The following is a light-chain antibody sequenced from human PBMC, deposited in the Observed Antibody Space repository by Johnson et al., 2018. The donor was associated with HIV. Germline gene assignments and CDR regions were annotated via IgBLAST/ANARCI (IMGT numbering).Light chain of an antibody. CDR2: DNK. CDR3: GTWDSSLSVYV. V-gene: IGLV1-51*01. J-gene: IGLJ1*01. CDR1: SSNIGNNY. Sequence: HSVLTQPPSVSAAPGQKVTISCSGSSSNIGNNYVSWYQQLPGTAPKLLIYDNKKRPSGISDRFSGSKSGTSATLGITGLQTGDEADYYCGTWDSSLSVYVFGTGTKVTVL.